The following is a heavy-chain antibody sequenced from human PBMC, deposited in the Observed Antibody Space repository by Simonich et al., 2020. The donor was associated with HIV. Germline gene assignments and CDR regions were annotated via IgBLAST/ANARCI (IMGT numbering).Heavy chain of an antibody. CDR2: LIPSLVTA. V-gene: IGHV1-69*13. CDR1: GGTFSSFA. D-gene: IGHD3-10*01. J-gene: IGHJ4*02. CDR3: ARKGGGRGVYYFDY. Sequence: QVQLVQSGAEVKKPGSSVKVSCKASGGTFSSFAISWVRQAPGLGRGWGGGLIPSLVTANYAQMFQGRVTITADESTSTAYMELSSLRSEDTGIYYCARKGGGRGVYYFDYWGQGTLVTVSS.